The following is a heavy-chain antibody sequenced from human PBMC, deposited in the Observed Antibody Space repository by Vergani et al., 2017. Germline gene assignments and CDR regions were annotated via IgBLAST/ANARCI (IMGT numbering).Heavy chain of an antibody. J-gene: IGHJ6*04. CDR1: GFTFSDYY. CDR3: AKDNVVTSDVIHTQYMHV. Sequence: QVQLVESGGGLVKPGGSLRLSCAASGFTFSDYYMSWIRLAPGKGLEWVAYIDKSDVTIYYGDSVEGRFTISRDNAKNSLSLQMNSLRAEDTAVYYCAKDNVVTSDVIHTQYMHVWGTGTTVTVSS. D-gene: IGHD2-15*01. V-gene: IGHV3-11*01. CDR2: IDKSDVTI.